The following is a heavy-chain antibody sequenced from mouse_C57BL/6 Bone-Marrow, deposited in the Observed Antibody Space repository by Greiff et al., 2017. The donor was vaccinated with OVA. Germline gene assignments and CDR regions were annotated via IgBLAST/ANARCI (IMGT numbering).Heavy chain of an antibody. D-gene: IGHD2-5*01. CDR1: GFTFSSYA. CDR3: ARGYYSNYHWYFDV. Sequence: DVMLVESGGGLVKPGGSLKLSCAASGFTFSSYAMSWVRQTPEKRLEWVATISDGGSYTYYPDNVKGRFTISRDNAKNNLYLQMSHLKSEDTAMYYCARGYYSNYHWYFDVWGTGTTVTVSS. CDR2: ISDGGSYT. J-gene: IGHJ1*03. V-gene: IGHV5-4*03.